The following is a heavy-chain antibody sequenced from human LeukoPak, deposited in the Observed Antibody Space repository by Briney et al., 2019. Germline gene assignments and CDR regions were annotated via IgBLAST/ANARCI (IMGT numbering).Heavy chain of an antibody. D-gene: IGHD1-26*01. Sequence: GGSLRLSCAASGFTFSSYAMSWVRQAPGKGLEWVSAISGSGGSTYYADSVKGRFTISRDNAKNSLYLQMNSLRAEDTAVYYCARGRVGARNYWGQGTLVTVSS. V-gene: IGHV3-23*01. CDR3: ARGRVGARNY. CDR2: ISGSGGST. CDR1: GFTFSSYA. J-gene: IGHJ4*02.